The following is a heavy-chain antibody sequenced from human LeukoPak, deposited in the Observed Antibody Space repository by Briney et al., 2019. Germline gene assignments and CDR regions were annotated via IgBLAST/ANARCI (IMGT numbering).Heavy chain of an antibody. V-gene: IGHV3-30*02. J-gene: IGHJ3*02. Sequence: PGGSLRLSCAASGFTFSSYAMSWVRQAPGKGLEWVAFIRYDGSNKYYTDSVKGRFTISRDNSKNTLYLQMNSLRAEDTAVYYCAKDSPTDLGYCSSTSCYNGDAFDIWGQGTMVTVSS. CDR1: GFTFSSYA. D-gene: IGHD2-2*02. CDR3: AKDSPTDLGYCSSTSCYNGDAFDI. CDR2: IRYDGSNK.